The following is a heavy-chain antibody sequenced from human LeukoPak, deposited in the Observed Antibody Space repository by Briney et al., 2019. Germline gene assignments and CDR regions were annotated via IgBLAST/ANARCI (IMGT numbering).Heavy chain of an antibody. CDR2: INHSGST. D-gene: IGHD6-6*01. Sequence: PSETLSLTCVVYGGSFSGYYWSWIRQPPGKGLEWIGEINHSGSTNYNPSLKSRVTISVDTSKNQFSLKLSSVTAADTAVYYCASLDSSSSEIDYWGQGTLVTVSS. V-gene: IGHV4-34*01. J-gene: IGHJ4*02. CDR1: GGSFSGYY. CDR3: ASLDSSSSEIDY.